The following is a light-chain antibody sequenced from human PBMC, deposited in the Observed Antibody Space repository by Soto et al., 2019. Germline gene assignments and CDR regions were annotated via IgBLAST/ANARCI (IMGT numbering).Light chain of an antibody. Sequence: QSVLTQAPSASGTRGQRVTNSCSGSSSSIGSNTVSWYQQVPGTAPKLLIYSNDQRPSGVPDRFSGSKSGTSASLAIGGLQSEDEADYYCAAWDGSLNGWVFGGGTKLTVL. CDR3: AAWDGSLNGWV. CDR1: SSSIGSNT. CDR2: SND. V-gene: IGLV1-44*01. J-gene: IGLJ3*02.